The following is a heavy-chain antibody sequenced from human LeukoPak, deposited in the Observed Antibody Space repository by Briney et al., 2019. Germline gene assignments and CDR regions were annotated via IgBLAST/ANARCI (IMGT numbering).Heavy chain of an antibody. J-gene: IGHJ4*02. D-gene: IGHD1-14*01. CDR3: ARDGPNPDHFIPFDY. Sequence: GASVKVSCKASGYTFPSYFMHWVRQAPGQGLEWMGGIIPIFGTANYAQKFQGRVTITADESTSTAYMELSSLRSEDTAVYYCARDGPNPDHFIPFDYWGQGTLVTVSS. V-gene: IGHV1-69*13. CDR1: GYTFPSYF. CDR2: IIPIFGTA.